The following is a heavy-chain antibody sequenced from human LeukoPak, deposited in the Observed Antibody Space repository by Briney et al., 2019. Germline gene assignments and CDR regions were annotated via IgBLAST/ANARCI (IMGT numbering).Heavy chain of an antibody. CDR2: ITAAYGRP. V-gene: IGHV3-23*01. CDR3: AKDREDGSNSFDY. CDR1: GFTFDNYA. Sequence: PGGSLRLSCVASGFTFDNYAMDWVRQAPGKGLEWVPAITAAYGRPFDADSVKGRFTISRDNSKNTLYLQMNNLRAEDTAIYYCAKDREDGSNSFDYWGQGTLVTVSS. J-gene: IGHJ4*02. D-gene: IGHD4-23*01.